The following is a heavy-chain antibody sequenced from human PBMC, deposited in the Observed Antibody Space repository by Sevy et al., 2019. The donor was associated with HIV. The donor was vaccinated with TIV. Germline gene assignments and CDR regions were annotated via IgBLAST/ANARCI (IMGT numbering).Heavy chain of an antibody. J-gene: IGHJ3*02. CDR1: GFTFSSYA. CDR2: ISYDGSNK. D-gene: IGHD1-26*01. Sequence: GGSLRLSCAASGFTFSSYAMHWVRQAPGKGLEWVAVISYDGSNKYYADSVKRRFTISRDNSKNTLYLQMNSLRAEDTAVYYSATDGGRVDAFDIWGQGTMVTVSS. V-gene: IGHV3-30-3*01. CDR3: ATDGGRVDAFDI.